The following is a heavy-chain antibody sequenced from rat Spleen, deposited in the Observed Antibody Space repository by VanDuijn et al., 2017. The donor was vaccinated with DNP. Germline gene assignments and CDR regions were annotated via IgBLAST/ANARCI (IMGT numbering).Heavy chain of an antibody. Sequence: EVQLVESGGGLVQPGRSLKLSCAASGFTFSDYNMAWVRQTPKKGLEWVATISYDGRSTYYRDSVKGRFTISRDNTKNTQYLQMDSLRSEDTATYYCTRHSWELDYWGQGVMVTVSS. D-gene: IGHD5-1*01. V-gene: IGHV5-7*01. CDR1: GFTFSDYN. CDR2: ISYDGRST. J-gene: IGHJ2*01. CDR3: TRHSWELDY.